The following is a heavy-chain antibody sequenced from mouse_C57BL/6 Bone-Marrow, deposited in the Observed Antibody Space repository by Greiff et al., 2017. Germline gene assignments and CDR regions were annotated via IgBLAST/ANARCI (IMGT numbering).Heavy chain of an antibody. CDR3: ARPDYYAMDY. CDR2: IDPSDSYT. CDR1: GYTFTSYW. J-gene: IGHJ4*01. Sequence: QVQLQQPGAELVRPGTSVKLSCKASGYTFTSYWMHWVKQRPGQGLEWIGVIDPSDSYTNYNQKFKGKATLTVDTSSSTAYMQLSSLTSADSAVYYCARPDYYAMDYWGQGTSVTVSS. V-gene: IGHV1-59*01.